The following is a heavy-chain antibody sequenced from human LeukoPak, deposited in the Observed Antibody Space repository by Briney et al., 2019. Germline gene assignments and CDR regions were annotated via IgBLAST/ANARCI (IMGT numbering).Heavy chain of an antibody. V-gene: IGHV3-7*01. CDR2: IHKDGSAK. CDR3: TRDGGFGADDY. Sequence: GGSLRLSCGVSGFPLSGYWMSWVRQAPGKGREWVANIHKDGSAKRYVDSVKGRLTISRDNAKSSLYLQMNSLRDEDTAVYYCTRDGGFGADDYWGQGSLVSVSS. D-gene: IGHD3-10*01. J-gene: IGHJ4*02. CDR1: GFPLSGYW.